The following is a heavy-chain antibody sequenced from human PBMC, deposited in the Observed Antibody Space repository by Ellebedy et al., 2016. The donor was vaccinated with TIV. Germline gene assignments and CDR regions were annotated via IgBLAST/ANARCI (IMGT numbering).Heavy chain of an antibody. V-gene: IGHV3-13*01. CDR3: TRFEIISGGGYGMDV. D-gene: IGHD3-16*01. CDR2: IDNAGDT. CDR1: GFTFSRYD. J-gene: IGHJ6*02. Sequence: GGSPRLSXAASGFTFSRYDMHWVRQSTRKGLEWVASIDNAGDTYYPGSVKGRFTISRENAKNSLYLQMNSLRVEDTAVYYCTRFEIISGGGYGMDVWGQGTTVTVSS.